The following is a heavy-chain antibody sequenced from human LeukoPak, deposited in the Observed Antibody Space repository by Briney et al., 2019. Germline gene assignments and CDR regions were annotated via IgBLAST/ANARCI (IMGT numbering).Heavy chain of an antibody. V-gene: IGHV3-21*01. CDR2: ISSSSSYI. Sequence: GGSLRLSCAASGFTFSSYSMNWVRQAPGKGLEWVSSISSSSSYIYYAESVKGRFTISRDKAKTSLYLQMNSLRAEDTAVYYCARDGTGCSSTSCYYYYGMDVWGHGTTVTVSS. D-gene: IGHD2-2*01. J-gene: IGHJ6*02. CDR1: GFTFSSYS. CDR3: ARDGTGCSSTSCYYYYGMDV.